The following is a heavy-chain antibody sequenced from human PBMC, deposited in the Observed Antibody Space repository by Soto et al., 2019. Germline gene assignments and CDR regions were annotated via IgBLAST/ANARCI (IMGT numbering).Heavy chain of an antibody. J-gene: IGHJ6*02. CDR2: ISYDGSHK. CDR1: GCTFSRYG. D-gene: IGHD5-18*01. V-gene: IGHV3-30*18. CDR3: AKDGGYSYGYPNYYYYYGMDV. Sequence: PGGSLRLSWSAAGCTFSRYGMHWVRKAPGKGLKWVAVISYDGSHKYYAVSVTGRFTISRDKSKNTLYLQMNSLRAEDTAVYYCAKDGGYSYGYPNYYYYYGMDVWGQGTTVTVSS.